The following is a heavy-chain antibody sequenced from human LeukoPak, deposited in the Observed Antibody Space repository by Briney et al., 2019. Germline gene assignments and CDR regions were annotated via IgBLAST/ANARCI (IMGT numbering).Heavy chain of an antibody. V-gene: IGHV4-61*01. Sequence: SETLSLTCTVSGDSVSSGFYYWSWIRQPPGKGLEWIGYIYYSGSTNYNPSLKSRVTISVDTSKNQFSLKLSSVTAADTAVYYCARFPSYDSSGPWPWGQGTLVTVSS. CDR2: IYYSGST. CDR1: GDSVSSGFYY. J-gene: IGHJ5*02. D-gene: IGHD3-22*01. CDR3: ARFPSYDSSGPWP.